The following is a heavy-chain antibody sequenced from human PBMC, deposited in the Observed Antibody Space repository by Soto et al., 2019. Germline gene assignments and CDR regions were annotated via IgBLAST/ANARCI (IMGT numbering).Heavy chain of an antibody. CDR2: IIPVFGTA. CDR3: ARGDATKIVVTTYYAMDV. V-gene: IGHV1-69*13. Sequence: ASVKDSCKAAGGSLSNYGISWVRQAPGQGLEWMGGIIPVFGTANYAQKYQGRGTINADEYTNKEYRSVNSLRSEDTAVYYCARGDATKIVVTTYYAMDVWGQGTTVTVSS. CDR1: GGSLSNYG. D-gene: IGHD4-17*01. J-gene: IGHJ6*02.